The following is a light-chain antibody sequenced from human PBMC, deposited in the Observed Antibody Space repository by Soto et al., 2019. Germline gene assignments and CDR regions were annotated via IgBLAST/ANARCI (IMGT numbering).Light chain of an antibody. CDR2: EVS. CDR3: STYAGNTKGV. Sequence: QSVLTQPPSASGSPGQSVTISCTGTSSDVGGYDYVSWYQQHPGKAPKLMIFEVSKRPSGVPDRFSGSKSGNTASLTASGLQAEDEADYFCSTYAGNTKGVFGTGTKLTVL. J-gene: IGLJ1*01. CDR1: SSDVGGYDY. V-gene: IGLV2-8*01.